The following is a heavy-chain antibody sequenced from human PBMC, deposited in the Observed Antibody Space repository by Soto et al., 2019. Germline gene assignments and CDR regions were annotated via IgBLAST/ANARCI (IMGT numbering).Heavy chain of an antibody. Sequence: SVKVSCKASGGTFSSYAISWVRQAPGQGLEWMGGVIPIFGTANYAQKFQGRVTITADKSTSTAYMELSSLRSEDTAVYYCARVPGSPMVRGVIIPYYFDYWGQGTLVTVSS. CDR3: ARVPGSPMVRGVIIPYYFDY. J-gene: IGHJ4*02. V-gene: IGHV1-69*06. CDR2: VIPIFGTA. CDR1: GGTFSSYA. D-gene: IGHD3-10*01.